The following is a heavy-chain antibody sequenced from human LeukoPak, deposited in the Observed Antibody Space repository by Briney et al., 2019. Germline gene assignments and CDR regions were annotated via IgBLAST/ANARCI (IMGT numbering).Heavy chain of an antibody. CDR2: IRYDGSNK. Sequence: GGSLRLSCAASGFTFSSYALSWVRQAPGKGLEWVAFIRYDGSNKYYADSVKGRFTISRDNSKNTLYLQMNSLRAEDTAVYYCAKDASGDPDWYFDLWGRGTLVTVSS. CDR3: AKDASGDPDWYFDL. V-gene: IGHV3-30*02. CDR1: GFTFSSYA. J-gene: IGHJ2*01. D-gene: IGHD7-27*01.